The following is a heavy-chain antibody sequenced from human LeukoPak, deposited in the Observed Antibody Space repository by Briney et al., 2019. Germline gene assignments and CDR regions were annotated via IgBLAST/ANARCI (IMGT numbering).Heavy chain of an antibody. V-gene: IGHV7-4-1*02. CDR2: INTNTGNP. Sequence: ASVKVSCKASGYTFTNYAMNWVRQAPGQGLEWMGWINTNTGNPTHAQGFTGRFVFSLDTSVSTTYLQISSLKAEDTAVYYCAREGWKRLRDTYYYYMDVWGKGTTVTVSS. J-gene: IGHJ6*03. D-gene: IGHD5-18*01. CDR1: GYTFTNYA. CDR3: AREGWKRLRDTYYYYMDV.